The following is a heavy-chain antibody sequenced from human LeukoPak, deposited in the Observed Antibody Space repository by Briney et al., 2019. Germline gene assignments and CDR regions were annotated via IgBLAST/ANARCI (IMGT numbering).Heavy chain of an antibody. V-gene: IGHV1-46*03. D-gene: IGHD2-2*01. J-gene: IGHJ4*02. CDR2: INPIGGDT. CDR3: ARGYCSSASCSPGAY. CDR1: GYTFTSNF. Sequence: ASVKVSCKASGYTFTSNFMYWVRQAPGQGLERMGLINPIGGDTNYAQKFQGRVTMTRDTSTSTVYMELSSLRSEDTALYYCARGYCSSASCSPGAYWGQGTLVTVSS.